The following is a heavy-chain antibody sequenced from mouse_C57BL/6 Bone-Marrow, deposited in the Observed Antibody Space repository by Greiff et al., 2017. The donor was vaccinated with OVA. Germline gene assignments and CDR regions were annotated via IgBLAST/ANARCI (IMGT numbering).Heavy chain of an antibody. V-gene: IGHV5-17*01. Sequence: EVKVVESGGGLVKPGGSLKLSCAASGFTFSDYGMHWVRQAPEKGLEWVAYISSGSSTIYYADTVKGRFTISRDNAKNTLFLQMTSLRSDDTAMYDCARPRDGAMDYWGQGTSVTVSS. D-gene: IGHD2-3*01. CDR2: ISSGSSTI. J-gene: IGHJ4*01. CDR1: GFTFSDYG. CDR3: ARPRDGAMDY.